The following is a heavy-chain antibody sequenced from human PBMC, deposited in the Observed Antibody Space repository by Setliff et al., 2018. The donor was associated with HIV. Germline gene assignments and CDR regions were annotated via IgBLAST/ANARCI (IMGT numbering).Heavy chain of an antibody. D-gene: IGHD6-19*01. J-gene: IGHJ3*02. Sequence: GGSLRLSCAASGFTFSTYSMNWVRQAPGKGLEWVSSISGTSSYIYYADSVKGRFTISRDNAKNSLYLQVNSLSAEDTAVYYCARGSKSTGWSNDIWGQGTMGTVS. V-gene: IGHV3-21*01. CDR3: ARGSKSTGWSNDI. CDR1: GFTFSTYS. CDR2: ISGTSSYI.